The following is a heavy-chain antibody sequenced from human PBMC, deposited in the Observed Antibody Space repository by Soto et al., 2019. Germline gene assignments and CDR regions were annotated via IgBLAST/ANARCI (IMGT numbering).Heavy chain of an antibody. CDR3: AKDLQSYGDYDYYCYGMDV. CDR2: ISYDGTNK. V-gene: IGHV3-30*18. J-gene: IGHJ6*02. CDR1: GFTFSTYG. D-gene: IGHD4-17*01. Sequence: QVQLVESGGGEVQPGRSLTISCAASGFTFSTYGMHWVRQTPGKGLEWVAVISYDGTNKFYSDSVKGRFTISRDNFKNTLTLKMNRLRADDTAVYSCAKDLQSYGDYDYYCYGMDVWGLGTRVTVSS.